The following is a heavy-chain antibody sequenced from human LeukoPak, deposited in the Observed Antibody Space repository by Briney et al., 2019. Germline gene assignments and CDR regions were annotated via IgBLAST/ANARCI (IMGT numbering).Heavy chain of an antibody. V-gene: IGHV3-23*01. CDR1: GFSFSNYA. CDR3: AKGHRSSSSFFDS. J-gene: IGHJ4*02. Sequence: PGGSLRLSCAASGFSFSNYAMSWVRQAPGKGLEWVSAINGRGDDTYYPDSVKGRFTISRDNSNNTLYLQMNSLRAEDTTVYYCAKGHRSSSSFFDSWGQGILVTVSS. CDR2: INGRGDDT. D-gene: IGHD6-19*01.